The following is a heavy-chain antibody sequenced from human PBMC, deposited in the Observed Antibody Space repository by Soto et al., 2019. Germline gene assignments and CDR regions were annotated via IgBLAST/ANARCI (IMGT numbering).Heavy chain of an antibody. V-gene: IGHV3-23*01. D-gene: IGHD5-18*01. CDR2: ISGSGGST. CDR3: AKDPDSYGYYYYYGMDV. Sequence: GGSLRLSCAASGFTFSSYAMSWVRQAPGKGLEWVSAISGSGGSTYYADSVKGRFTISRDNSKNTLYLQMNSLRAEDTAVYYCAKDPDSYGYYYYYGMDVWGQGTTVTVSS. CDR1: GFTFSSYA. J-gene: IGHJ6*02.